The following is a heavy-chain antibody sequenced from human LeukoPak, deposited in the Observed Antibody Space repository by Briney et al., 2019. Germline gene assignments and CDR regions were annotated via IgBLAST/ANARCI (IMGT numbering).Heavy chain of an antibody. CDR2: IYYSGST. J-gene: IGHJ4*01. CDR3: ARFYDSSGYYYVRYFDY. CDR1: GGSIRSGDYY. D-gene: IGHD3-22*01. V-gene: IGHV4-30-4*01. Sequence: PSQTLSLTCTVSGGSIRSGDYYWSWIRQPPGKVLEWIGYIYYSGSTYYNPSLKSRVTISVDTSKNQFSLKLSSVTAADTAVYYCARFYDSSGYYYVRYFDYWGQEPWSPSPQ.